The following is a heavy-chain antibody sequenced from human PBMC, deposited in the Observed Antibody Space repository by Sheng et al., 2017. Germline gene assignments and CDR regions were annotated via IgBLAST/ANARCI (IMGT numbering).Heavy chain of an antibody. D-gene: IGHD3-3*01. V-gene: IGHV4-38-2*02. CDR2: IYHSGST. Sequence: QVQLQESGPGLVKPSETLSLTCTVSGYSISSGYYWGWIRQPPGKGLEWIGSIYHSGSTYYNPSLKSRVTISVDTSKNQFSLKLSSVTAADTAVYYCATNNHYDFWSGSSYYMDVWGQGTTVTVSS. CDR3: ATNNHYDFWSGSSYYMDV. J-gene: IGHJ6*03. CDR1: GYSISSGYY.